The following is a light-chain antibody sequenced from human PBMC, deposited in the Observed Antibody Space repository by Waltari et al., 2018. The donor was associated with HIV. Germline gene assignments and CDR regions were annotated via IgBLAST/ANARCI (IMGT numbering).Light chain of an antibody. CDR1: QDFYNW. J-gene: IGKJ2*01. CDR3: QQTASVPYT. V-gene: IGKV1-12*02. Sequence: DINMTPSPSSVSASLGDSVTITCRASQDFYNWLALSHKRPERAPKLLIFATSTLQSGAPSRFSGSVSGTDFTLTINTLQPEDVGIYYCQQTASVPYTFGQGTKV. CDR2: ATS.